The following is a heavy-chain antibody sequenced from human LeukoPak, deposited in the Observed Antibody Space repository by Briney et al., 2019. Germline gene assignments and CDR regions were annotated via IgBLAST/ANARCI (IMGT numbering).Heavy chain of an antibody. Sequence: SETLSLTCTVSGASISSYYWSWIRQPPGKGLEWIGYMYYSGSTNYNPSLKSRVTISVDTSNNQFSLKLSSVTAADTAVYYCAREKQPGDYWGQGTLVTVSS. V-gene: IGHV4-59*01. D-gene: IGHD3-10*01. CDR2: MYYSGST. CDR1: GASISSYY. J-gene: IGHJ4*02. CDR3: AREKQPGDY.